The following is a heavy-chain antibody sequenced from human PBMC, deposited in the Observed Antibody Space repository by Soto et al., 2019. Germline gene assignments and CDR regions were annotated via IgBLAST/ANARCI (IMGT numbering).Heavy chain of an antibody. J-gene: IGHJ3*02. D-gene: IGHD3-22*01. Sequence: GESLKISCKGSGYSFTSYWIGWVRQMPGKGLEWMGIIYPGDSDTRYSPSFQGQVTISADQSISTAYLQWSSLKASDTAMYYCARLYYYDSSGYYGDAFDIWGQGTMVTVSS. CDR3: ARLYYYDSSGYYGDAFDI. V-gene: IGHV5-51*01. CDR1: GYSFTSYW. CDR2: IYPGDSDT.